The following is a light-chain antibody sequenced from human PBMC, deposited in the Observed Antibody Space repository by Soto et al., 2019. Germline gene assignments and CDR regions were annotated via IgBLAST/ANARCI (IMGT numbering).Light chain of an antibody. J-gene: IGLJ1*01. CDR3: SSYAGSNNYV. CDR1: SSDVGGYNY. V-gene: IGLV2-8*01. Sequence: QSALIQPPSASGSPGQSVTISCTGTSSDVGGYNYVSWYQQHPGNAPKLMIYEVSKRPSGVPDRFSGSKSGNTASLTVSGLQAEDEADYYCSSYAGSNNYVFGTGTKVTVL. CDR2: EVS.